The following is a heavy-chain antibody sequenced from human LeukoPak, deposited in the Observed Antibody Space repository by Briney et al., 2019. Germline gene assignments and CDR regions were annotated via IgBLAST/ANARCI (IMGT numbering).Heavy chain of an antibody. V-gene: IGHV3-66*01. J-gene: IGHJ4*02. D-gene: IGHD6-19*01. Sequence: GGSLRLSCAASGFTVGNNHMNWVRQAPGKGLEWVSLIYSGGNTQYADSVKGRFIIFRDSSKNTLYLQMNSLRVEDTAVYYCATGAVAAPYWGQGTLVTVSS. CDR3: ATGAVAAPY. CDR2: IYSGGNT. CDR1: GFTVGNNH.